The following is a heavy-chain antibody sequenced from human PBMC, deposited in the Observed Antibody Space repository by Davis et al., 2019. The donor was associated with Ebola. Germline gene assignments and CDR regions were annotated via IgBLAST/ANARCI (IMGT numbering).Heavy chain of an antibody. CDR3: ARTYYYDSSGYYLNWFDP. CDR1: SDSISSCY. CDR2: IYTSGST. D-gene: IGHD3-22*01. J-gene: IGHJ5*02. V-gene: IGHV4-4*07. Sequence: PSETLSLTCTVSSDSISSCYWSWIRQPAGKGLEWIGRIYTSGSTNYNPSLKSRVTMSVDTSKNQFSLKLSSVTAADTAVYYCARTYYYDSSGYYLNWFDPWGQGTLVTVSS.